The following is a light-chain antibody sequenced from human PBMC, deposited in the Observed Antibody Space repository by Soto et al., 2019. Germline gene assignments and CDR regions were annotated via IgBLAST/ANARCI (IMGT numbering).Light chain of an antibody. Sequence: IVLTQSPGTLSLSPGERVTLSCRASQSVSTSYLGWFQQRPGQAPRLLIYDTFYRDSGIPDRFSGSGSGTEFTLTISRLEPEDFAVYYCHQYSGPPYTIGQGTKLEIK. CDR2: DTF. J-gene: IGKJ2*01. CDR3: HQYSGPPYT. V-gene: IGKV3-20*01. CDR1: QSVSTSY.